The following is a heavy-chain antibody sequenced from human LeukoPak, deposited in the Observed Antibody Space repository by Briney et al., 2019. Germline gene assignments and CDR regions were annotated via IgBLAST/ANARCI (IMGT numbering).Heavy chain of an antibody. CDR3: ARGLFRGGRNWFDP. D-gene: IGHD3-16*01. CDR1: GYTFTSYN. Sequence: ASVKVSCKASGYTFTSYNINWVRQATGQGLEWMGWMNPNSGNTGFAQKFQGRVTMTRNTSISTAYMELSSLRSEDTAVYYCARGLFRGGRNWFDPWGRGTLVTVSS. V-gene: IGHV1-8*01. CDR2: MNPNSGNT. J-gene: IGHJ5*02.